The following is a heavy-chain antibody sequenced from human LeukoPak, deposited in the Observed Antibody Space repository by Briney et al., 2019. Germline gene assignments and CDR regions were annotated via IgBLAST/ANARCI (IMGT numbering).Heavy chain of an antibody. CDR3: AKSTRAVMAMMDV. CDR1: GFTFSSYS. D-gene: IGHD3-16*01. V-gene: IGHV3-21*01. J-gene: IGHJ6*04. Sequence: AGGSLRLSCAASGFTFSSYSMNWVRQAPGKGLEWVSSISSRSTYIYHADSVKGRFTISRDNAKNSLFLQMNSLRAEDTAVYFCAKSTRAVMAMMDVWGKGTTVTVSS. CDR2: ISSRSTYI.